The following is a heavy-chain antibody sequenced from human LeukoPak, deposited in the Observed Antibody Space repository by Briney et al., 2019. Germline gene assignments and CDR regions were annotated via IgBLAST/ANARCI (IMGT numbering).Heavy chain of an antibody. V-gene: IGHV3-53*01. CDR2: IYSGGST. CDR3: ARDRGAPLYYDFWSGYYHGMDV. D-gene: IGHD3-3*01. Sequence: GSLRLSCAASGFTVSSNYMSWVRQAPGKGLEWVSVIYSGGSTYYADSVKGRFTISRDNSKNTLYLRMNSLRAEDTAVYYCARDRGAPLYYDFWSGYYHGMDVWGQGTTVTVSS. J-gene: IGHJ6*02. CDR1: GFTVSSNY.